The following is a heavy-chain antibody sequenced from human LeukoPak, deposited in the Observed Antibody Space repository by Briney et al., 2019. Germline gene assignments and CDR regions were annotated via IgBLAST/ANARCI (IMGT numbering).Heavy chain of an antibody. V-gene: IGHV1-69*13. Sequence: WASVKVSCKASGGTFSSYAISWVRQAPGQGLEWMGGIIPIFGTANYAQKFQGRVTITADESTSTAYMELSSLRSEDTAVYYCARDLSTASDAFDIWGQGTMVTVSS. CDR1: GGTFSSYA. D-gene: IGHD2/OR15-2a*01. CDR3: ARDLSTASDAFDI. J-gene: IGHJ3*02. CDR2: IIPIFGTA.